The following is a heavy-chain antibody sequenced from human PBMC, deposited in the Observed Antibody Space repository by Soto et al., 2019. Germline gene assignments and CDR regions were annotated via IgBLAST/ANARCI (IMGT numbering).Heavy chain of an antibody. CDR2: ISGSGGST. D-gene: IGHD2-2*01. CDR3: AKRRVSSTSRNYWYFDL. J-gene: IGHJ2*01. Sequence: GGSLRLSCAASGFTFSSYAMSWVRQAPGKGLEWVSAISGSGGSTYYADSVKGRFTISRDNSKNTLYLQMNSLRAEDTAVYYCAKRRVSSTSRNYWYFDLWGRGTLVTVSS. CDR1: GFTFSSYA. V-gene: IGHV3-23*01.